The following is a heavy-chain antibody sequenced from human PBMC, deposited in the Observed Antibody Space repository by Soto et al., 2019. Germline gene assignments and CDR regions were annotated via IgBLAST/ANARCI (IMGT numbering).Heavy chain of an antibody. V-gene: IGHV4-4*07. Sequence: PSETLSLTCSVSGGSMSKFYWSWIRKTAGKGQEWLGRVYATGTSDYNPSLRSRIAMSVDISKKTFSLRLRSVTAADTGVYYCVRDASKTLRDCFDPWGQGIVVTVSS. CDR1: GGSMSKFY. CDR3: VRDASKTLRDCFDP. D-gene: IGHD4-17*01. J-gene: IGHJ5*02. CDR2: VYATGTS.